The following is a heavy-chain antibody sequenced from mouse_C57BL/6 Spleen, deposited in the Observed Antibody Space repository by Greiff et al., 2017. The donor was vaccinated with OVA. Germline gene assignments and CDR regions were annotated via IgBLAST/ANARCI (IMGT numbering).Heavy chain of an antibody. J-gene: IGHJ3*01. Sequence: QVQLQQPGAELVRPGSSVKLSCKASGYTFTSYWMHWVKQRPIQGLEWIGNIDPSDSETHYNQKFKDKATLTVDKSSSTAYMQLSSLTSEDSAVYYCARSGDYDLFAYWGQGTLVTVSA. D-gene: IGHD2-4*01. CDR2: IDPSDSET. V-gene: IGHV1-52*01. CDR3: ARSGDYDLFAY. CDR1: GYTFTSYW.